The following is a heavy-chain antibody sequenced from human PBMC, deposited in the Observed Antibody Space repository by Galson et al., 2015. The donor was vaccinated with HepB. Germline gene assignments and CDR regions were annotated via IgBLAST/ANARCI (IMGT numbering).Heavy chain of an antibody. D-gene: IGHD3-22*01. CDR2: ISRSSDYT. Sequence: SLRLSCAASSGFTFSDYYMSWIRQAPGKGLEWVSYISRSSDYTNYADSVKGRFTISRDNAKNSLYLQMNSLRAEDTAVYYCARDKGNTESSGYYPDYWGQGTLVTVSS. V-gene: IGHV3-11*05. J-gene: IGHJ4*02. CDR1: GFTFSDYY. CDR3: ARDKGNTESSGYYPDY.